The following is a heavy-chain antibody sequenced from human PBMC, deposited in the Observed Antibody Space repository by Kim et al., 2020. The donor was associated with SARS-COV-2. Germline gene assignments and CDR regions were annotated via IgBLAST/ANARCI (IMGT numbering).Heavy chain of an antibody. Sequence: ADSVRGRFPISRDNAKNSLYRQMDSLRAEDTAMYYCARPHNWNPSYFDYWGQGTLVTVSS. J-gene: IGHJ4*02. V-gene: IGHV3-11*06. CDR3: ARPHNWNPSYFDY. D-gene: IGHD1-20*01.